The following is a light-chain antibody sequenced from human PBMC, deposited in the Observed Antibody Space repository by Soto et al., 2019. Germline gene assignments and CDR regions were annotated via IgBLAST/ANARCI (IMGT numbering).Light chain of an antibody. CDR2: DAS. J-gene: IGKJ1*01. CDR1: QSISSW. V-gene: IGKV1-5*01. CDR3: QHYNSYSEA. Sequence: IQMTQSPSTLSASLGDRFRITGRASQSISSWLAWYQQKPGKAPKLLIYDASSLESGVPSRFSGSGSGTEFTLTISSLQPDDFATYYCQHYNSYSEAFGQGTKVDIK.